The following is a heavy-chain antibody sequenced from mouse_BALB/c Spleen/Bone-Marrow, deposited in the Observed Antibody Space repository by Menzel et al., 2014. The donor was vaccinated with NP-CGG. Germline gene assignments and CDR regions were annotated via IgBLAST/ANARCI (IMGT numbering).Heavy chain of an antibody. V-gene: IGHV1S137*01. Sequence: QVQLQQSGAELVRPGVSVKISCKGSGYTFTDYAMHWVRQSHAKSLEWIGVISTYYGDATYNQKFEGKATMTVDKSSSTAYMELARLTSVDSAIYYCARDLDYWGQGTTLTVSS. J-gene: IGHJ2*01. CDR3: ARDLDY. CDR1: GYTFTDYA. CDR2: ISTYYGDA.